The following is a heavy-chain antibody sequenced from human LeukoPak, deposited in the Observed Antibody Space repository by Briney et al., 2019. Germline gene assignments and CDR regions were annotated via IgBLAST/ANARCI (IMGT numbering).Heavy chain of an antibody. J-gene: IGHJ4*02. CDR3: ARDFALELRYFDWPTQGQPDY. Sequence: PGGTLRLSCAASGFTFSSYAMHWVRQAPGKGLEWVAVISYDGSNKYYADSVEGRFTISRDNSKNTLYLQMNSLRAEDTAVYYCARDFALELRYFDWPTQGQPDYWGQGTLVTVSS. CDR1: GFTFSSYA. V-gene: IGHV3-30*04. CDR2: ISYDGSNK. D-gene: IGHD3-9*01.